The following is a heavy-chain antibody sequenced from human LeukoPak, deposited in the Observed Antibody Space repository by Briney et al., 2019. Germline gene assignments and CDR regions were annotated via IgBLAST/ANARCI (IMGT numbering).Heavy chain of an antibody. V-gene: IGHV1-18*01. J-gene: IGHJ5*02. Sequence: ASVKVSCKASGYIFTSYGISWVRQAPGQGLEWMGWISVYNGNTNYPQRLQGRVTMTTDTSTTTAYMELRSLRSDDTAVYYCARGGLKVLWFGELLLNWFDPWGQGTLVTVSS. CDR2: ISVYNGNT. CDR1: GYIFTSYG. CDR3: ARGGLKVLWFGELLLNWFDP. D-gene: IGHD3-10*01.